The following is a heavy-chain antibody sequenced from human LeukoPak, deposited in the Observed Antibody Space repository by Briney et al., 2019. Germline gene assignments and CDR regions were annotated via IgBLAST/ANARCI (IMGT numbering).Heavy chain of an antibody. V-gene: IGHV3-7*01. Sequence: GGSLRLSCAASGFAFSSYWMSWVRQAPGKGLEWVASIKPDGSEKYVVDSLKGRFTISRDNAKNSLYLQMNSLRVEDTAVYYCARGPPHDYWGKETLVTVSS. CDR3: ARGPPHDY. J-gene: IGHJ4*02. CDR1: GFAFSSYW. CDR2: IKPDGSEK.